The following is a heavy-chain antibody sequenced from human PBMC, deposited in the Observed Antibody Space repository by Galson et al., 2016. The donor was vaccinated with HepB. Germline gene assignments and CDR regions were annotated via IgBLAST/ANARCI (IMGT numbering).Heavy chain of an antibody. CDR3: ARSGAVFGVVIN. CDR2: ISHSGST. Sequence: ETLSLTCVVYGGSFSGYYYNWIRQSPGKRLEWVGEISHSGSTNYNPSLKSRVTISVDTSKNQFSLKLNSVTAADTAMYYCARSGAVFGVVINWGQGTLVTVSS. J-gene: IGHJ4*02. V-gene: IGHV4-34*01. D-gene: IGHD3-3*01. CDR1: GGSFSGYY.